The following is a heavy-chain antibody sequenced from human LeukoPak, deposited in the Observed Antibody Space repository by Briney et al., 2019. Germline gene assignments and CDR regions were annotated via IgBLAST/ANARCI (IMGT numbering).Heavy chain of an antibody. V-gene: IGHV3-23*01. J-gene: IGHJ6*04. CDR1: GFTFSNHA. D-gene: IGHD6-6*01. CDR2: IGDSGGST. CDR3: AKGGASSPYTYIDV. Sequence: GGSLRLSCAASGFTFSNHAMSWVRQAPGKGLEWVSVIGDSGGSTYYADSVKGRFTISRDNSKNTLYLQMNSLRADDTAVYQRAKGGASSPYTYIDVWGKGTTVIVSS.